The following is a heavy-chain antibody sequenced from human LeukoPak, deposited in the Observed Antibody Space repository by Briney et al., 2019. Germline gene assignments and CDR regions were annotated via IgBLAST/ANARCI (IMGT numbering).Heavy chain of an antibody. Sequence: GESLKISCKGSGYSFTSYWIGWVRQMPGKGLEWMAIIYPGDSDTRYSPSFQGQVTISADKSISTAYLQWSSLKASDTAMYYCARGLLWFGEVVDYFDYWGQGTLVTVSS. D-gene: IGHD3-10*01. CDR2: IYPGDSDT. J-gene: IGHJ4*02. CDR1: GYSFTSYW. V-gene: IGHV5-51*01. CDR3: ARGLLWFGEVVDYFDY.